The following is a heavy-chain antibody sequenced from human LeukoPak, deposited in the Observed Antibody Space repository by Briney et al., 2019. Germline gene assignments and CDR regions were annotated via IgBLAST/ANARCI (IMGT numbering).Heavy chain of an antibody. CDR3: AKDDAWLRFGE. J-gene: IGHJ4*02. Sequence: GGTLRLSCAASGFTFSSYGMSWVRQAPGKGLEWVSAISGSGGSTYYADSVKGRFTISRDNSKNMLYLEVISLTADDTTVYYCAKDDAWLRFGEWSQGTLVTVSS. D-gene: IGHD3-10*01. V-gene: IGHV3-23*01. CDR1: GFTFSSYG. CDR2: ISGSGGST.